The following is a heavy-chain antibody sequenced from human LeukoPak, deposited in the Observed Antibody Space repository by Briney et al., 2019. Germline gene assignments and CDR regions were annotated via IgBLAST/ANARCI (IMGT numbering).Heavy chain of an antibody. CDR1: GFTVSSHY. J-gene: IGHJ4*02. D-gene: IGHD6-13*01. V-gene: IGHV3-66*01. CDR3: AKSRSSSWYPTVDDY. Sequence: GGSLRLSCAASGFTVSSHYMSWVRQAPGKGLEWVSIIYSGGSTYYGDSVKGRFTISRDNSKNTLYLQMNSLRAEDTAVYYCAKSRSSSWYPTVDDYWGQGTLVTVSS. CDR2: IYSGGST.